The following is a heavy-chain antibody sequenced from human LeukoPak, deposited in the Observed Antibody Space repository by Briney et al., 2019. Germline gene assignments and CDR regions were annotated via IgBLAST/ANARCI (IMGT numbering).Heavy chain of an antibody. Sequence: PSETLSLTCTVSGGSISSYYWSWIRQPAGKGLEGIGRIYTSGSTNYNPSLKSRVTMSVDTSKNQFSLKLSSVSAADTAVYYCARAELGYCSSTSCRRGYYYYMDVWGKGTTVTVSS. J-gene: IGHJ6*03. CDR2: IYTSGST. V-gene: IGHV4-4*07. D-gene: IGHD2-2*01. CDR3: ARAELGYCSSTSCRRGYYYYMDV. CDR1: GGSISSYY.